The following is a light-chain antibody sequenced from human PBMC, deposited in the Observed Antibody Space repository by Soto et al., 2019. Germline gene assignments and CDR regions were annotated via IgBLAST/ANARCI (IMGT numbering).Light chain of an antibody. Sequence: EIVLTQSPGTLSLTPEERATLSCRASQSVSSSFLAWYQQKPGQAPRLLIYGASSRATGIPDRFSGSGSGTDFTLTISRLEPEDVAVYYCQLYDSSPLTFGGGTKVEIK. CDR2: GAS. V-gene: IGKV3-20*01. J-gene: IGKJ4*01. CDR3: QLYDSSPLT. CDR1: QSVSSSF.